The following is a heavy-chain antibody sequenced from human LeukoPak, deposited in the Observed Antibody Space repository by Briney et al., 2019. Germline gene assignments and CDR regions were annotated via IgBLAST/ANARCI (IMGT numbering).Heavy chain of an antibody. CDR2: IYYSGST. D-gene: IGHD4-23*01. Sequence: SETLSLTCTVSGDSSSSYYWSWIRQPPGKGLEWIGYIYYSGSTNYNPSLKSRVTISVDTSKNQFSLKLSSVTAADTAVYYCARDNYDGGNFFAKSPSYFDYWGQGTLVTVSS. V-gene: IGHV4-59*12. J-gene: IGHJ4*02. CDR1: GDSSSSYY. CDR3: ARDNYDGGNFFAKSPSYFDY.